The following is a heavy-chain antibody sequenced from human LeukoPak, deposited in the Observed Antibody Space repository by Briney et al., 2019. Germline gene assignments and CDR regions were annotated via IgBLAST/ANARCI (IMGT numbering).Heavy chain of an antibody. Sequence: GGSLRLSCAASGFTFSSYSMNWVRQAPGKGLEWVSYISSSGSTIYYADSVKGRFTISRDNAKNSLYLQMNSLRAEDTAVYYCARDRAYYDILTNFDYWGQGTLVTVSS. CDR2: ISSSGSTI. J-gene: IGHJ4*02. CDR1: GFTFSSYS. V-gene: IGHV3-48*01. CDR3: ARDRAYYDILTNFDY. D-gene: IGHD3-9*01.